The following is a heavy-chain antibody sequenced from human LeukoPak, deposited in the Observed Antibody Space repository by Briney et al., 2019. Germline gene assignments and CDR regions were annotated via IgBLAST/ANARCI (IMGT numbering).Heavy chain of an antibody. D-gene: IGHD2-2*01. CDR3: AKDAPVNIVVVPAANS. J-gene: IGHJ4*02. CDR1: GFTFSSYA. CDR2: ISGSGGST. V-gene: IGHV3-23*01. Sequence: PGGSLRLSCAASGFTFSSYAMSWVRQAPGKGLEWVSAISGSGGSTYYADSVKGRFTISRDNSKNTLYPQMDSLRAEDTAVYYCAKDAPVNIVVVPAANSWGQGTLVTVSS.